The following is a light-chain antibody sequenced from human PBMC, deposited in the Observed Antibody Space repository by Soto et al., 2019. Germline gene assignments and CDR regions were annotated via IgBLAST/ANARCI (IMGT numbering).Light chain of an antibody. CDR2: GAS. J-gene: IGKJ5*01. V-gene: IGKV3-20*01. CDR1: QSVSSTY. Sequence: EIVLTQSPGTLSLSPGERATLFCSASQSVSSTYLAWYQRKPGQAPRLLIYGASSRATGIPDRFSGSGSGTDFTITISRLEPEDFAVYYCQQYGNSPFTFGQGTRLEIK. CDR3: QQYGNSPFT.